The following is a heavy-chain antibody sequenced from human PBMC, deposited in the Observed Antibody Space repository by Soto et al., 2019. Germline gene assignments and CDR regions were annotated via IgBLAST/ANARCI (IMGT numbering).Heavy chain of an antibody. J-gene: IGHJ5*02. D-gene: IGHD3-10*01. CDR1: GFPFSSTD. V-gene: IGHV3-23*01. CDR3: AKNSGWFNT. CDR2: IDGSGGTT. Sequence: GGSLRLSCAASGFPFSSTDMTWVRQAPGKGLEWVSTIDGSGGTTYYADSVKGRFTIPRDNSINTVFLQMNSLRADDTALYFCAKNSGWFNTWGQGTPVTVSS.